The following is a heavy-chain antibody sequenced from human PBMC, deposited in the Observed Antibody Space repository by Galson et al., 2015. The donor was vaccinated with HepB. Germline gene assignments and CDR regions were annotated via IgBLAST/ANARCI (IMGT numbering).Heavy chain of an antibody. J-gene: IGHJ4*02. CDR1: GFTFSSFE. CDR3: ARVPSSSRGVFDY. D-gene: IGHD6-13*01. CDR2: ISSSGSTV. V-gene: IGHV3-48*03. Sequence: SLRLSCAASGFTFSSFEMNWVRQAPGKGLEWISYISSSGSTVYYADSLKGRFTMSRDNARNSLYLQMNSLRAEDTAVYYCARVPSSSRGVFDYWGQGTLVTVSS.